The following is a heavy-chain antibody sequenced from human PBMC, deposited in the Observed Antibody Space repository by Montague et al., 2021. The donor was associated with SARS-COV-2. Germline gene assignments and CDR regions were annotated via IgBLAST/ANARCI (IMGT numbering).Heavy chain of an antibody. CDR1: GYTLTELS. J-gene: IGHJ4*02. V-gene: IGHV1-24*01. CDR2: FDPEDGET. CDR3: ATSYQLLGIAARREGDY. D-gene: IGHD2-2*01. Sequence: SVKVSCKVSGYTLTELSMHWVRQAPGKGLEWMGGFDPEDGETIYAQKFQGRVTMTEDTSTDTAYMELSSLRSEDTAVYYCATSYQLLGIAARREGDYWGQGTLVTVSS.